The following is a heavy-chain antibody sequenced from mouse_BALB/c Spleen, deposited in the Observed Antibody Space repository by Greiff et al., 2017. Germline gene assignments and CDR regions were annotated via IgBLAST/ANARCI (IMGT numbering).Heavy chain of an antibody. D-gene: IGHD2-1*01. CDR2: ISSGGGST. V-gene: IGHV5-12-1*01. CDR3: ARHGNSFMDY. J-gene: IGHJ4*01. CDR1: GFAFSSYD. Sequence: EVQVVESGGGLVKPGGSLKLSCAASGFAFSSYDMSWVRQTPEKRLEWVAYISSGGGSTYYPDTVKGRFTISRDNAKNTLYLQMSSLKSEDTAMYYCARHGNSFMDYWGQGTSVTVSS.